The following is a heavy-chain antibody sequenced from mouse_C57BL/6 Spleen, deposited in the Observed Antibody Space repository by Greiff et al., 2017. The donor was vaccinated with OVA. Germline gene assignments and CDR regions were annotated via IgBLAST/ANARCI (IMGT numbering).Heavy chain of an antibody. CDR1: GYTFTDYN. CDR2: INPNNGGT. D-gene: IGHD2-3*01. V-gene: IGHV1-18*01. Sequence: VQLKQSGPELVKPGASVKIPCKASGYTFTDYNMDWVKQSHGKSLEWIGDINPNNGGTIYNQKFKGKATLTVDKSSSTAYMELRSLTSEDTAVYYCARGGYYPPWFAYWGQGTLVTVSA. J-gene: IGHJ3*01. CDR3: ARGGYYPPWFAY.